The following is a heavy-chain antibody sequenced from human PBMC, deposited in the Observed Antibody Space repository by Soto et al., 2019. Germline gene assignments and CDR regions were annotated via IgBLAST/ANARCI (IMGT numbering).Heavy chain of an antibody. Sequence: GGSLRLSCAASGFTFSGSAMHWVRQASGKGLEWVGRIRSKANSYATAYAASGKCRFTISRDDSKNTAYLQMNSLKTEDTAVYHCTVTYYYDSSGYSYRYFHXWGQATLLTVSX. J-gene: IGHJ4*02. V-gene: IGHV3-73*01. CDR1: GFTFSGSA. CDR3: TVTYYYDSSGYSYRYFHX. CDR2: IRSKANSYAT. D-gene: IGHD3-22*01.